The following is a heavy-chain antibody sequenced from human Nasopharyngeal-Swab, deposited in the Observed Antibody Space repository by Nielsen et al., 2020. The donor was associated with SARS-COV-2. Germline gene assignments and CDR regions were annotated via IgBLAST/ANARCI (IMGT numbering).Heavy chain of an antibody. D-gene: IGHD4-17*01. Sequence: SQTLSLTCAVYGGSFSGYYWSWIRQPPGKGLEWIGEINHSGSTNYNPSLKSRVTISVDTSKNQFSLKLSSVTAADTAVYYCARSNGAFDYWGQGTLVTVSS. CDR3: ARSNGAFDY. CDR1: GGSFSGYY. J-gene: IGHJ4*02. V-gene: IGHV4-34*01. CDR2: INHSGST.